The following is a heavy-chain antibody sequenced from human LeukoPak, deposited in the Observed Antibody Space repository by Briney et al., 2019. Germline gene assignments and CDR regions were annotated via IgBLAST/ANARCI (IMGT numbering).Heavy chain of an antibody. CDR3: ARVADYYDSSGYYPIDY. D-gene: IGHD3-22*01. CDR1: GYTFTSYA. CDR2: SNAGNGNT. Sequence: ASVKVSCKASGYTFTSYAMHWVRQAPGQRLEWMGWSNAGNGNTKYSQEFQGRVTITRDTSASTAYMELSSLRSDDTAVYYCARVADYYDSSGYYPIDYWGQGTLVTVSS. J-gene: IGHJ4*02. V-gene: IGHV1-3*02.